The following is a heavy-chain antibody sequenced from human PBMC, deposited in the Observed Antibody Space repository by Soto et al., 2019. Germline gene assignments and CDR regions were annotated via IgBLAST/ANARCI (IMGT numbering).Heavy chain of an antibody. CDR3: ARVELLAHYYGSGPGGLDMDV. V-gene: IGHV1-8*01. J-gene: IGHJ6*04. D-gene: IGHD3-10*01. CDR2: MNPNSGNT. Sequence: QVQLVQSGAEVKKPGASVKVSCKASGYTFTSYDINWVRQATGQGLEWMGWMNPNSGNTGYAQKFQGRVTMTRNTSISTAYMELSSLRSEDTAVYYCARVELLAHYYGSGPGGLDMDVWGKGTTVTVSS. CDR1: GYTFTSYD.